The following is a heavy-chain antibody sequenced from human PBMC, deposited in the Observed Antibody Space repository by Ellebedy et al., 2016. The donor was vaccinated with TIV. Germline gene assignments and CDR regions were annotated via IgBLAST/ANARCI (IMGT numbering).Heavy chain of an antibody. CDR1: GGSFSGYY. CDR3: ARRFFGVVKGNWFDP. Sequence: SETLSLTXAVYGGSFSGYYWSWIRQPPGKGLEWIGEINHSGSTNYNPSLKSRVTISVDTSKNQFSLKLSSVTAADTAVYYCARRFFGVVKGNWFDPWGQGTLVTVSS. CDR2: INHSGST. J-gene: IGHJ5*02. D-gene: IGHD3-3*01. V-gene: IGHV4-34*01.